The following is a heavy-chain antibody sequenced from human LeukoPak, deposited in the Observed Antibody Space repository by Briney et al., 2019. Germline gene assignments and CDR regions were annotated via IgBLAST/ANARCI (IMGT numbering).Heavy chain of an antibody. CDR2: IIPIFDTA. CDR3: ARVPRDGYNYDYMDV. J-gene: IGHJ6*03. Sequence: SVKVSCKASGGTFSSYAISWVRQAPGQGLEWMGRIIPIFDTASYAQKFQGRVTITTDESTSTAYMELSSLRSEDTAAYYCARVPRDGYNYDYMDVWGKGTTVTVSS. V-gene: IGHV1-69*05. CDR1: GGTFSSYA. D-gene: IGHD5-24*01.